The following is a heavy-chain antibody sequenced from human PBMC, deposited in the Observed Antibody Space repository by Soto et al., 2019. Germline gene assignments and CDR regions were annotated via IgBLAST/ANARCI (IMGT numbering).Heavy chain of an antibody. CDR1: GYTFTSYG. CDR3: ARGAHYDILTGYLYYFDY. Sequence: ASVKVSCKASGYTFTSYGISWVRQAPGQGLEWMGWISAYNGNTNYAQKLQGRVTMTTDTSTSTAYMELRSLRSDDTAVYYSARGAHYDILTGYLYYFDYWGQGTLVTVSS. D-gene: IGHD3-9*01. CDR2: ISAYNGNT. V-gene: IGHV1-18*01. J-gene: IGHJ4*02.